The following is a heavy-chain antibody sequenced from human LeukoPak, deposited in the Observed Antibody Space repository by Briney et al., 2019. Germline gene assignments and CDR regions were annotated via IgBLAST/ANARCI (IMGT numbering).Heavy chain of an antibody. CDR1: GFTFSSYA. Sequence: GGSLRLSFAASGFTFSSYAMPWVRQAPGKGLEWVAVISYDGSNKYYADSVKGRFTISRDNSKNTLYLQMNSLRAEDTAVYYCARDTGGDYDFFRFDPWGQGTLVTVSS. J-gene: IGHJ5*02. CDR3: ARDTGGDYDFFRFDP. CDR2: ISYDGSNK. V-gene: IGHV3-30-3*01. D-gene: IGHD3-3*01.